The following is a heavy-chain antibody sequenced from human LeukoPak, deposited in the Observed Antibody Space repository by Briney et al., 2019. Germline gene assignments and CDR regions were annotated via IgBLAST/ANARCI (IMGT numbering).Heavy chain of an antibody. V-gene: IGHV3-21*01. CDR3: ARDPYNGAYSEGYYYYYMDV. J-gene: IGHJ6*03. CDR1: GLTFSHYN. CDR2: FSSSSSYT. Sequence: SGGPLRLSCAAPGLTFSHYNMNWVRQATEKALEWLSAFSSSSSYTFYAYSVKGRFTISRDNAQNSLYLQMNSLRVEDTAIYYCARDPYNGAYSEGYYYYYMDVWGKGTTVSVCS. D-gene: IGHD1-1*01.